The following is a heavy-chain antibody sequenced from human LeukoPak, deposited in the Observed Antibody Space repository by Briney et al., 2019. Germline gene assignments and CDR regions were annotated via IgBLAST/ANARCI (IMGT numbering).Heavy chain of an antibody. Sequence: SQTLSLTCAISGDSVSSNSAAWNWIRQSPSRGLEWLGRTYYRSKWYNDYAVSVKSRITINPDTSKNQFSLQLNSVTPEDTAVYYCARGSGSGSYYLYYHYGMDVWGQGTTVTVSS. CDR3: ARGSGSGSYYLYYHYGMDV. J-gene: IGHJ6*02. D-gene: IGHD1-26*01. V-gene: IGHV6-1*01. CDR2: TYYRSKWYN. CDR1: GDSVSSNSAA.